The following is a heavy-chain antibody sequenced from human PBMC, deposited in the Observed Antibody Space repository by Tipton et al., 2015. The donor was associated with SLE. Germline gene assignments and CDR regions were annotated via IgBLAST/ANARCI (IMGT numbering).Heavy chain of an antibody. CDR1: GDSITGDY. V-gene: IGHV4-4*07. D-gene: IGHD2-2*01. CDR3: ARDKFSSSTGVFDI. J-gene: IGHJ3*02. CDR2: IYTSGST. Sequence: TLSLTCTVSGDSITGDYWTWFRQPPGKGLEWIGRIYTSGSTNYNPSLKSRVTISLDTSKNQFSLRLSSVSAADTAVYFCARDKFSSSTGVFDIWGQGKMVTVSS.